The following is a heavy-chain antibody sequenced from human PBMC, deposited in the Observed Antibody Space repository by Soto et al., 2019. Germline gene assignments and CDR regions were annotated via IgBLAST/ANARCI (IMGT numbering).Heavy chain of an antibody. J-gene: IGHJ1*01. Sequence: GGSLRLSCAASGFSFDSFWMGWVRQAPGKGLEWVANIKHDGSEKYYVDSVKGRFTFSRDNSKSSLYLQMNSLRAEDTAVYYCARAPTYYDFWSGYKYFQHWGQGTLVTVSS. CDR1: GFSFDSFW. V-gene: IGHV3-7*01. CDR2: IKHDGSEK. D-gene: IGHD3-3*01. CDR3: ARAPTYYDFWSGYKYFQH.